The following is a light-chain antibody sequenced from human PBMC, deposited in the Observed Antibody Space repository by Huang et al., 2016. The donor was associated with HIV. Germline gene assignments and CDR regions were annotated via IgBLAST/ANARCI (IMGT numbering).Light chain of an antibody. J-gene: IGKJ1*01. CDR1: QNIDNK. V-gene: IGKV3-15*01. CDR2: AAS. CDR3: QQYYSYLSWT. Sequence: DIVMTQSPATLSVSPGERVALSCRASQNIDNKLAWYQREPGQAPRLLIYAASTRVTANPARFSASESGTEFTLIINSLQSEDFAVYYCQQYYSYLSWTFGQGTQVEIK.